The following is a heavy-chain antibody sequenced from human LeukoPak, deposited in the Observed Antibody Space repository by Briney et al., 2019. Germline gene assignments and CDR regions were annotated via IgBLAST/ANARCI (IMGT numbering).Heavy chain of an antibody. CDR2: IFTSGTI. CDR3: ARDRDIADYNWLDP. V-gene: IGHV4-4*07. J-gene: IGHJ5*02. CDR1: GGCVSYYH. D-gene: IGHD6-13*01. Sequence: SETLSLTCSVSGGCVSYYHWSGIRQPAGKGLEWIGRIFTSGTIHYHPSLRSRVTISVDQSKNQFFLKLTSVTAADTAVYYCARDRDIADYNWLDPWGQGTLATVSP.